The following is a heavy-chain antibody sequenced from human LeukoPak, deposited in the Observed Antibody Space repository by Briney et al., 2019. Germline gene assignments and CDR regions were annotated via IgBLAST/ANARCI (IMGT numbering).Heavy chain of an antibody. CDR1: GFTFSSYR. CDR3: ARLGGEPDY. V-gene: IGHV3-48*01. CDR2: ISSSSSTI. D-gene: IGHD1-26*01. Sequence: GGSLRLSCAASGFTFSSYRMNSVRQAPGKGLEWVSYISSSSSTIYYADSVKGRFTISRDNAKNSLYLQMNSLRAEDTAVYYCARLGGEPDYWGQGTLVTVSS. J-gene: IGHJ4*02.